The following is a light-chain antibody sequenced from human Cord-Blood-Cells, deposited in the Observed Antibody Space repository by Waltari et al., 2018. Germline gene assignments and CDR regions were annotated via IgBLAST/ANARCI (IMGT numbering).Light chain of an antibody. CDR1: SSDVGGYNY. CDR2: DVR. Sequence: QSALPPPASVSGSPGQSITIPCTGTSSDVGGYNYVSWYQQHPGNAPQLMIYDVRNRPSGVSNRFSGSKSGNTASLTISGLQAEDEADYYCSSYTSSSTLVCGGGTKLTVL. CDR3: SSYTSSSTLV. V-gene: IGLV2-14*03. J-gene: IGLJ3*02.